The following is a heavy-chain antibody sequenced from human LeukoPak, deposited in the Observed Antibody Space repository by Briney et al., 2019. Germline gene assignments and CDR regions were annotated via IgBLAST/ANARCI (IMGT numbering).Heavy chain of an antibody. V-gene: IGHV3-33*06. CDR3: AKDATEYGDSHFDF. Sequence: GGSLRLSCEASGFTFSNYGIHWVRLPPGRGPEWVAVIWNDGSHEYYADSAKGRFTISRDNSRNTVYLHMNRLGAEVTAVYYCAKDATEYGDSHFDFWGQGTLVNVSS. J-gene: IGHJ4*02. CDR2: IWNDGSHE. D-gene: IGHD4-17*01. CDR1: GFTFSNYG.